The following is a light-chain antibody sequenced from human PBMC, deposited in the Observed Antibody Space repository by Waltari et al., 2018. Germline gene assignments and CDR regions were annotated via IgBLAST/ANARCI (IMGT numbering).Light chain of an antibody. Sequence: QSVLTQPPSVSAAPGQKVTIPCPGSSSNIGNIYVCWYQHLPGTAPKLLIYDNNQRPSGIPDRFSGSKSGTSATLDITGLQTGDEADYYCGTWDNSLSAVVFGGGTKLTVL. J-gene: IGLJ2*01. CDR1: SSNIGNIY. CDR3: GTWDNSLSAVV. V-gene: IGLV1-51*01. CDR2: DNN.